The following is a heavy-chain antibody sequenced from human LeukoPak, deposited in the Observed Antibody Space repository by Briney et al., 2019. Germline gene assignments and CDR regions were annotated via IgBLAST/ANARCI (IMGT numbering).Heavy chain of an antibody. Sequence: SETLSLTCTVSGGSISSSSYYWGWIRQPPGTGLEWIGSIYYSGSTYYNPSLKSRVTISVDTSKNQFSLKLSSVTAADTAVYYCARLLRGYFDYWGQGTLVTVSS. CDR3: ARLLRGYFDY. V-gene: IGHV4-39*01. CDR1: GGSISSSSYY. CDR2: IYYSGST. D-gene: IGHD2/OR15-2a*01. J-gene: IGHJ4*02.